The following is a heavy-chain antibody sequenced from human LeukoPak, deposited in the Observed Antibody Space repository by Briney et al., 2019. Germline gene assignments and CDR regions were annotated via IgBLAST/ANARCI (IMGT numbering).Heavy chain of an antibody. CDR3: ARSGYSSSWLFYYYMDV. J-gene: IGHJ6*03. V-gene: IGHV3-23*01. CDR2: ISGSGGST. Sequence: GGSLRLSCAASGFTFSSYAMSWVRQAPGKGLEWVSAISGSGGSTYYADSVKGRFTISRDNSKNTLYLQMNSLRAEDTAVYYCARSGYSSSWLFYYYMDVWGKGTTVTISS. CDR1: GFTFSSYA. D-gene: IGHD6-13*01.